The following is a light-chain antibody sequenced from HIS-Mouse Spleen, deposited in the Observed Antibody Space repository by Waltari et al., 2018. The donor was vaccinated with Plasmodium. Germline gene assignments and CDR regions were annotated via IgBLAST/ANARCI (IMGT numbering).Light chain of an antibody. CDR1: SDINVGSYN. Sequence: QPVLTQPPSSSASPGESARLTCTLPSDINVGSYNIYSSQQTQGSPPRYLLYYYSDSDKGQGSGVPSLFSGSKDASANTGILLISGLQSEDEADYYCMIWPSNASGVFGGGTKLTVL. V-gene: IGLV5-37*01. CDR2: YYSDSDK. J-gene: IGLJ3*02. CDR3: MIWPSNASGV.